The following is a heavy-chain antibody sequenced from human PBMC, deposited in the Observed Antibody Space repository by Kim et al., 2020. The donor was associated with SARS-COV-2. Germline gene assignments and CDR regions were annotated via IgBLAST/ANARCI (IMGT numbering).Heavy chain of an antibody. J-gene: IGHJ2*01. Sequence: SQTLSLTCAVHGGSFSGYYWSWIRQPPGKGLEWIGEINHSGSTNYNPSLKSRVTISVDTSKNQFSLKLSSVTAADTAVYYCAREGDWNCDSSGSRYFDLWGRGTPVTVSS. CDR1: GGSFSGYY. V-gene: IGHV4-34*01. CDR3: AREGDWNCDSSGSRYFDL. D-gene: IGHD3-22*01. CDR2: INHSGST.